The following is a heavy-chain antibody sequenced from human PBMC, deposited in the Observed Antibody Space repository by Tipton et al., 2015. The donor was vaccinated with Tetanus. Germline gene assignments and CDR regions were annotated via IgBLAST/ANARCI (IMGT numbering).Heavy chain of an antibody. CDR2: IDPNSGGT. CDR1: GYTFTGYY. J-gene: IGHJ6*02. Sequence: QLVQSGAEVKKPGASVKVSCKASGYTFTGYYIYWVRQAPGQGLEWMGWIDPNSGGTVYAQKFQGRVTMTRDTSISTAYMELRSLRSDDTVVYYCARDRGDYIYYGMDVWGPGTTVTVS. V-gene: IGHV1-2*02. D-gene: IGHD3-22*01. CDR3: ARDRGDYIYYGMDV.